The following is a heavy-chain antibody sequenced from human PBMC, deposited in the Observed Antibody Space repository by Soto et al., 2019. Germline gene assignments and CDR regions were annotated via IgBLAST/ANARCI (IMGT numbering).Heavy chain of an antibody. D-gene: IGHD2-21*02. CDR1: GFTFGTYT. CDR2: IGTTSSYI. J-gene: IGHJ6*02. Sequence: EVQLVESGGGLVKPWGSLRLSCAASGFTFGTYTMNWVRQAPGKGLEWVSSIGTTSSYIYYADSVRGRFTISRDNARDSLYLQMSSLRAEDTAVYYCARVMCGDCSTYYYYSMDVWGQGTTVTVSS. V-gene: IGHV3-21*01. CDR3: ARVMCGDCSTYYYYSMDV.